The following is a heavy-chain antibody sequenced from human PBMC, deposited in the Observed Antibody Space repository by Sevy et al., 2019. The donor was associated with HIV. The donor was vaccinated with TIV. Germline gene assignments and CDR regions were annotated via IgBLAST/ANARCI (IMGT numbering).Heavy chain of an antibody. D-gene: IGHD3-16*02. Sequence: GGSLRLSCAASGFTFSSYAMSWVRQAPGKGLEWVSAISGRGGSKYYADSVKGRFTISRDNSKNTLYLQMNSRRAEDTAVYYCANVRDYYYGMDVWGQGTTVTVSS. CDR2: ISGRGGSK. CDR3: ANVRDYYYGMDV. J-gene: IGHJ6*02. V-gene: IGHV3-23*01. CDR1: GFTFSSYA.